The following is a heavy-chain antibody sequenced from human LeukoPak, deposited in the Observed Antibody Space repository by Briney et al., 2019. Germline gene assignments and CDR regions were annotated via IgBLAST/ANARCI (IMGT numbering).Heavy chain of an antibody. J-gene: IGHJ4*02. D-gene: IGHD3-10*01. Sequence: GGSLRLSCAASGLTLSGQLMNWVRQAPGQGLEWVANIKHDGSEKYYVDSVKGRFTISRDDTKNSLSLQMNGLRAEDTAVYYCARDLYYYGSGNYVPGLPDYWGQGTLVTVSS. CDR2: IKHDGSEK. V-gene: IGHV3-7*01. CDR3: ARDLYYYGSGNYVPGLPDY. CDR1: GLTLSGQL.